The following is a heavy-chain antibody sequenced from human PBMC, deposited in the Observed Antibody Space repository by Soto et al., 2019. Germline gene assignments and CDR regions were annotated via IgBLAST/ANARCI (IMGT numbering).Heavy chain of an antibody. D-gene: IGHD7-27*01. CDR2: ISASGTYT. CDR1: GFTFSSYA. J-gene: IGHJ6*01. CDR3: ARRTGDDYYGMAV. Sequence: EVQLLESGGGLVQPGGSLRLSCAASGFTFSSYAMTWVRQAPGKGLEWVSGISASGTYTYYADSMKGRFTISRDNSKNTLYLQMNSLRADDTAAYYCARRTGDDYYGMAVW. V-gene: IGHV3-23*01.